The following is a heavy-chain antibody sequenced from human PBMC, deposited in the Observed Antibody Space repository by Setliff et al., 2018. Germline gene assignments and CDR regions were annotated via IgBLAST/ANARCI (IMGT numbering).Heavy chain of an antibody. CDR3: ARALASAGTVYFDY. V-gene: IGHV5-51*01. CDR2: IYAGDSDT. J-gene: IGHJ4*02. Sequence: GESLKISCQGSGYTFTNYWVGWVRQMPGKGLEWMGVIYAGDSDTRYSPSFRGQVTISADKSISSAYLQWSSLKASDTAMYYCARALASAGTVYFDYWGQGTLVTVSS. CDR1: GYTFTNYW. D-gene: IGHD6-13*01.